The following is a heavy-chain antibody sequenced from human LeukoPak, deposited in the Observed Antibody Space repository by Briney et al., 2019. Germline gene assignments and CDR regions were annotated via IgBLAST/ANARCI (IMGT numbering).Heavy chain of an antibody. D-gene: IGHD1-26*01. CDR2: INHSGST. J-gene: IGHJ3*02. Sequence: PSETLSLTCAVYGGSFSGYYWSWIRQPPGKGLEWIGEINHSGSTNYNPSLKSRVTISVDTSKNQFSLKLSSVTAADTAVYYCARVSTLYRRRPAAFDIWGQGTMVTVSS. CDR3: ARVSTLYRRRPAAFDI. CDR1: GGSFSGYY. V-gene: IGHV4-34*01.